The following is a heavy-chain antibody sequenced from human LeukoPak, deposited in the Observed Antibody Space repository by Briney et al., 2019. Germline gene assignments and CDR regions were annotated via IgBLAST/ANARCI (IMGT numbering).Heavy chain of an antibody. Sequence: GGSLRLSCAASGFTFSSYAMHWVRQAPGKGLERVAVISYDGSNKYYADSVKGRFTICRDNSKNTLYLQMNSLRAEDTAVYYCARDHQTIERGFDYWGQGTLVTVSS. J-gene: IGHJ4*02. CDR3: ARDHQTIERGFDY. D-gene: IGHD1-1*01. CDR2: ISYDGSNK. CDR1: GFTFSSYA. V-gene: IGHV3-30-3*01.